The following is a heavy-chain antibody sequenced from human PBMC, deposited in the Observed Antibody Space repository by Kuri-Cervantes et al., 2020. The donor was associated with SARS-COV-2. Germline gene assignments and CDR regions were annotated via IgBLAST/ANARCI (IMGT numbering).Heavy chain of an antibody. J-gene: IGHJ6*02. Sequence: GESLKISCAASGFTFSYYWMSWVRQATGKGLEWVANINQDGSEKYYVGSVKGRFTISRDSSRNTLSLQMNSLRTEDTAVYYCARDLRKGQQIILGTFHYYGMDVWGQGTTVTVSS. V-gene: IGHV3-7*01. CDR1: GFTFSYYW. D-gene: IGHD6-13*01. CDR3: ARDLRKGQQIILGTFHYYGMDV. CDR2: INQDGSEK.